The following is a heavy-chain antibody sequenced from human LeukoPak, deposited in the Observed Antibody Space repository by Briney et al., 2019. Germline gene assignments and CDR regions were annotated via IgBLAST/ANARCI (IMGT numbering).Heavy chain of an antibody. V-gene: IGHV3-48*02. CDR2: ISSGSSTI. CDR3: ASGSYGQFDY. Sequence: GGSLRLSCAATGFTFSPYSMNWVRQAPRKGLEWVSYISSGSSTIYYADSVKGRFTISRDNAKNSLYLQMNSLRDEDTAVYYCASGSYGQFDYWGQGTLVTVSS. CDR1: GFTFSPYS. J-gene: IGHJ4*02. D-gene: IGHD5-18*01.